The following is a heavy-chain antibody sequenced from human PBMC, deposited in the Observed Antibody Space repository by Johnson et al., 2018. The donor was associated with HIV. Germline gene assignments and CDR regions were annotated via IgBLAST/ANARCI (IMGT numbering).Heavy chain of an antibody. J-gene: IGHJ3*02. CDR2: ISSSGSTI. CDR3: ARACRDGYTCDAFDI. CDR1: GFTFSDYY. Sequence: QVQLVESGGGLVKPGGSLRLSCAASGFTFSDYYMSWIRQAPGKVLEWVSYISSSGSTIYYADSVKGRFTISRDNAKNTLYLQMNSLRAEDTAVYYCARACRDGYTCDAFDIWGQGTIVTVSS. D-gene: IGHD5-24*01. V-gene: IGHV3-11*04.